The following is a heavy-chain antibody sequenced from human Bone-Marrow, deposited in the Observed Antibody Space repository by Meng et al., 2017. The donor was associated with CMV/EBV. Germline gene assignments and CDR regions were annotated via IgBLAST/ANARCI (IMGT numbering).Heavy chain of an antibody. CDR3: ARLPHTIFGVVNGMDV. J-gene: IGHJ6*02. CDR1: GYTFTSYG. Sequence: ASVKVSCKASGYTFTSYGISWVRQAPGQGLEWMGWISAYNGNTNYAQKLQGRVTMTTDTSTSTAYMELSSLRSEDTAVYYCARLPHTIFGVVNGMDVWGQGTTVTVSS. CDR2: ISAYNGNT. D-gene: IGHD3-3*01. V-gene: IGHV1-18*01.